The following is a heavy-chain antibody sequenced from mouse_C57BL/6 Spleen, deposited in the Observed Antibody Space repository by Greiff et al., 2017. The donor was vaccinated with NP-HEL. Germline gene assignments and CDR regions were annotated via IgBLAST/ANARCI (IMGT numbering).Heavy chain of an antibody. CDR1: GYTFTDYY. CDR2: INPNNGGT. D-gene: IGHD2-4*01. Sequence: VQLKQSGPELVKPGASVKISCKASGYTFTDYYMNWVKQSHGKSLEWIGDINPNNGGTSYNQKFKGKATLTVDKSSSTAYMELRSLTSEDSAVYYCARDYDYDGDWYFDVWGTGTTVTVSS. V-gene: IGHV1-26*01. CDR3: ARDYDYDGDWYFDV. J-gene: IGHJ1*03.